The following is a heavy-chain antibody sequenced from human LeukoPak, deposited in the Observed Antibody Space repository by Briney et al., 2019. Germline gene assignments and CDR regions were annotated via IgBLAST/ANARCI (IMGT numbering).Heavy chain of an antibody. CDR2: MSSGSTTI. CDR1: GFTFSSYE. J-gene: IGHJ4*02. CDR3: ARNLGGPTWYYLDY. D-gene: IGHD3-3*01. V-gene: IGHV3-48*03. Sequence: GGSLRLSCAASGFTFSSYEMNWVRQAPGKGLEWVSYMSSGSTTITYADSVKGRFTISRDNAKNSLYLQMDSLRAEDTAIYYCARNLGGPTWYYLDYWGRGVLVTVSS.